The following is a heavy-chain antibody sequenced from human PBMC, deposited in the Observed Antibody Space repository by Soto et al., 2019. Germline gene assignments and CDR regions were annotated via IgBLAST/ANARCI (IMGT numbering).Heavy chain of an antibody. CDR2: VHYNGRT. CDR1: GGSITSGDNYY. D-gene: IGHD5-18*01. Sequence: SETLSLTCTVSGGSITSGDNYYWGWIRQPPGKGLEYIGSVHYNGRTNYNPSLKSRVTISVDTSKNQFSLKLSSVTAADTAVYYCAREGVDTAMVARNYYYYYGMDVWGQGTTVTVSS. V-gene: IGHV4-39*07. CDR3: AREGVDTAMVARNYYYYYGMDV. J-gene: IGHJ6*02.